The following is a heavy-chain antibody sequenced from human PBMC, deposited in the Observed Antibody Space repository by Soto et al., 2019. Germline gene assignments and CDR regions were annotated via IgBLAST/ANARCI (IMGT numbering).Heavy chain of an antibody. CDR1: EFTFDNYA. J-gene: IGHJ6*02. Sequence: EVKLVESGGDLAQPGRSLRLSCAASEFTFDNYAMHWVRQVPGKVLEWVSGISWNSRDVGYADSGKGRFTISRHTAKNSFYLHMNSLRVEDTALYYCAKDRGPRYYNCMGVWGQGTTVTVSS. CDR3: AKDRGPRYYNCMGV. V-gene: IGHV3-9*01. CDR2: ISWNSRDV.